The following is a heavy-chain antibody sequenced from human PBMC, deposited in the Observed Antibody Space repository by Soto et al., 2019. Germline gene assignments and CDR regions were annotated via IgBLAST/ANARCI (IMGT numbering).Heavy chain of an antibody. CDR3: ARDGYGDYDGYWFDP. J-gene: IGHJ5*02. Sequence: PSETLSLTCTVSGGSVSSGSYYWSWIRQPPGKGLEWIGYIYYSGSTNYNPSLKSRVTISVDTSKNQFSLKLSSVTAADTAVYYCARDGYGDYDGYWFDPWGQGTLVTVSS. CDR1: GGSVSSGSYY. CDR2: IYYSGST. V-gene: IGHV4-61*01. D-gene: IGHD4-17*01.